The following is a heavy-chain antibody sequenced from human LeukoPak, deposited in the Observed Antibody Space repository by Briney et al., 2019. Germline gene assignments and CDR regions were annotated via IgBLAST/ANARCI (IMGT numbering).Heavy chain of an antibody. CDR3: ARARAYSSGWTDLDY. V-gene: IGHV4-34*01. CDR1: GGSFSGYY. J-gene: IGHJ4*02. Sequence: SETLSLTCAVYGGSFSGYYWSWLRQPPGKGLEWIGEINHSGSTNYNPSLKSRVTISVDTSKNQFSLKLSSVTAADTAVYYCARARAYSSGWTDLDYWGQGTLVTVSS. D-gene: IGHD6-19*01. CDR2: INHSGST.